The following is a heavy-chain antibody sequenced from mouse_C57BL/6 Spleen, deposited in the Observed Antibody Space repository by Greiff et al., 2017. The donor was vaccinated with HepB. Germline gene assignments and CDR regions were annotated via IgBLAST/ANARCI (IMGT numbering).Heavy chain of an antibody. CDR3: AKGAGSAWFAY. J-gene: IGHJ3*01. CDR2: IYPGDGDT. Sequence: QVQLQQSGPELVKPGASVKISCKASGYAFSSSWMNWVKQRPGKGLEWIGRIYPGDGDTNYNGKFKGKATLTADKSSSTAYMQLSSLTSEDSAVYFCAKGAGSAWFAYWGQGTLVTVSA. V-gene: IGHV1-82*01. CDR1: GYAFSSSW. D-gene: IGHD3-3*01.